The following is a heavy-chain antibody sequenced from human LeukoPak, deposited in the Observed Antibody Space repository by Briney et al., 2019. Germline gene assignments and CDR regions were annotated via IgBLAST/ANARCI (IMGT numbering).Heavy chain of an antibody. J-gene: IGHJ4*02. CDR3: ARDSGSGSNDY. CDR2: ISAGNGNT. CDR1: GYTLTSYA. Sequence: GASVKVSCKAPGYTLTSYAIHWVRQAPGQRLEWMGWISAGNGNTKYSQNFQGRVTFISNTSATTAFMELSSLRSEDAAVYYCARDSGSGSNDYWGQGTLVTVSS. V-gene: IGHV1-3*01. D-gene: IGHD1-26*01.